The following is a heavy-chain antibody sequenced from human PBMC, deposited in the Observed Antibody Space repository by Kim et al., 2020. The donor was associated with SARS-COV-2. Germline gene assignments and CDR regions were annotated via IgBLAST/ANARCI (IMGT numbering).Heavy chain of an antibody. CDR2: TSYDGSSK. V-gene: IGHV3-30-3*01. CDR3: ARDGNSGIAVAGVHYYYGMDV. D-gene: IGHD6-19*01. CDR1: GFSFSSYA. J-gene: IGHJ6*02. Sequence: GGSLRLSCAASGFSFSSYAMHWVRQAPGKGLEWVAVTSYDGSSKYHADSVKGRFTISRENSKDTLYLQMNSLRPEDTALYYCARDGNSGIAVAGVHYYYGMDVWGQGTTVTVSS.